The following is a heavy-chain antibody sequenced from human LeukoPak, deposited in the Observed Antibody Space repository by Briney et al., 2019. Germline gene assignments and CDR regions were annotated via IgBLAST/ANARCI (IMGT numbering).Heavy chain of an antibody. J-gene: IGHJ4*02. Sequence: SETLSLTCTVSGGSVSSGSYYWIRQPPGKGPEWIGYIYNSGITTYNPSLKSRVTISVDTSKSQFSLKLSSVTAADTAVYYCAREDSSWYVGYWGQETLVTVSP. CDR2: IYNSGIT. CDR1: GGSVSSGSYY. CDR3: AREDSSWYVGY. V-gene: IGHV4-61*01. D-gene: IGHD6-13*01.